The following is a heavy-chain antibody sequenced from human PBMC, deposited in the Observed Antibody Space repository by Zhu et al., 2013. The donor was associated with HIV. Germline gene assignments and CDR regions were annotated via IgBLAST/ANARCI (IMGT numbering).Heavy chain of an antibody. CDR1: GYMFTRYG. Sequence: QVQLVQSGAEVKKPGASVKVSCKASGYMFTRYGISWVRQAPGQGLEWMGWISAYNGNTNYAQKLQGRVTMTTDTSTSTAYMELRTLRSDDTAVYYCARVAPSDYYYYMDVWAKDRRSPSP. V-gene: IGHV1-18*01. CDR2: ISAYNGNT. J-gene: IGHJ6*03. CDR3: ARVAPSDYYYYMDV.